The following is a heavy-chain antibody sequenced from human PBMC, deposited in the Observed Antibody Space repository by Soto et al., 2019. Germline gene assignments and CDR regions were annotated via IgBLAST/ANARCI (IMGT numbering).Heavy chain of an antibody. D-gene: IGHD2-2*01. V-gene: IGHV4-30-4*01. CDR2: IYYSRNT. CDR3: VRYCSTTKCPFDY. Sequence: PSETLSLTCTVSGGSISSGGSYWGWIRQPPGKGLEWIGYIYYSRNTILNASLRSRVTLSIDTSKNQFSLNLSSVTAADTAVYYCVRYCSTTKCPFDYWGQGALVTVSS. J-gene: IGHJ4*02. CDR1: GGSISSGGSY.